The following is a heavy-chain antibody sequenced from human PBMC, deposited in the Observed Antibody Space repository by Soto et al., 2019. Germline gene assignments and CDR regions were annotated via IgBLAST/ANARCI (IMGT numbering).Heavy chain of an antibody. J-gene: IGHJ3*02. V-gene: IGHV3-7*01. CDR1: GFTFSSYW. CDR3: ARDHPYSSNWPDAFDI. CDR2: IKQDGSEK. Sequence: PGESLKISCAASGFTFSSYWMSWVRQAPGKGLEWVANIKQDGSEKYYVDSVEDRFIISRDNAKNSLFLQMNSLRAEDTAVYYCARDHPYSSNWPDAFDIWGQGTMVTVSS. D-gene: IGHD6-13*01.